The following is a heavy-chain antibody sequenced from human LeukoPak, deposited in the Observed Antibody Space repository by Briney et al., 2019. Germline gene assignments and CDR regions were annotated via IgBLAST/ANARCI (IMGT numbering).Heavy chain of an antibody. D-gene: IGHD3-16*01. CDR2: ISGSGGST. J-gene: IGHJ4*02. Sequence: GGSLRLSRAASGFTFSSYAMSWVRQAPGKGLEWVSAISGSGGSTYYADSVKGRFTISRGTSENTIYLQMNSLRAEDTAVYYCATSPRVTLYVMGDFAYWGQGTLVTVSS. CDR3: ATSPRVTLYVMGDFAY. CDR1: GFTFSSYA. V-gene: IGHV3-23*01.